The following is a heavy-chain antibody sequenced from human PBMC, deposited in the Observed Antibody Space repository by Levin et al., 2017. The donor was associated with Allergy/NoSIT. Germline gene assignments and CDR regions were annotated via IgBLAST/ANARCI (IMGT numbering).Heavy chain of an antibody. CDR2: ISGSGGST. V-gene: IGHV3-23*01. CDR3: AKSDYYDSSGSNMDV. CDR1: GFTFSSYA. D-gene: IGHD3-22*01. J-gene: IGHJ6*02. Sequence: PGGSLRLSCAASGFTFSSYAMSWVRQAPGKGLEWVSAISGSGGSTYYADSVKGRFTISRDNSKNTLYLQMNSLRAEDTAVYYCAKSDYYDSSGSNMDVWGQGTTVTVSS.